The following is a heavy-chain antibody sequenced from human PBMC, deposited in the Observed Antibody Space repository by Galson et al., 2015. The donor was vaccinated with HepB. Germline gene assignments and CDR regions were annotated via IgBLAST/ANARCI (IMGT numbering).Heavy chain of an antibody. CDR2: IYWNDEK. CDR3: AHRVRSPGWGSVIYYQLDY. V-gene: IGHV2-5*01. D-gene: IGHD3-10*01. J-gene: IGHJ4*02. CDR1: GFSLSTTGVG. Sequence: PALVKPTQTLTLTCTFSGFSLSTTGVGVGWIRQPPGKALECLALIYWNDEKRYSPSLKSRLTITKDTSKSQVVLTMTNMDPADTATYYCAHRVRSPGWGSVIYYQLDYWGQGTLVTVSS.